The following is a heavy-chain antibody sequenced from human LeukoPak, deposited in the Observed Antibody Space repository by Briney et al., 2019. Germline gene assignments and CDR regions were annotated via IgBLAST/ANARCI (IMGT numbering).Heavy chain of an antibody. J-gene: IGHJ4*02. D-gene: IGHD3-22*01. CDR1: GGSFSGYY. Sequence: KCSETLSLTCAVYGGSFSGYYWSWIRQPPGKGLEWIGEINHSGSTNYNPSLKSRVTISVDTSKNQCSLKLSSVTAADTAVYYCARGRRGYYYDSSENYFDYWGQGTLVTVSS. V-gene: IGHV4-34*01. CDR2: INHSGST. CDR3: ARGRRGYYYDSSENYFDY.